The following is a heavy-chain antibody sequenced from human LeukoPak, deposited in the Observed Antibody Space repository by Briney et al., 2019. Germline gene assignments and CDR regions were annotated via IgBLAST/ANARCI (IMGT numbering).Heavy chain of an antibody. CDR1: GFTFSDYG. D-gene: IGHD3-3*01. CDR3: ARDDYFGVVAY. J-gene: IGHJ4*02. CDR2: ISSSGSTI. V-gene: IGHV3-48*01. Sequence: GGSLRLSCAASGFTFSDYGMSWVRQAPGKGLEWVSYISSSGSTIYYAGSVKGRFTISRDNSKNTLYLQMNSLRAEDTAVYYCARDDYFGVVAYWGQGTLVTVSS.